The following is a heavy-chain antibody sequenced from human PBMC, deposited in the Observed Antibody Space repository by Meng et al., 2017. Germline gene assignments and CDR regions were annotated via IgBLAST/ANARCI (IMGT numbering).Heavy chain of an antibody. CDR2: ISYDGSNK. J-gene: IGHJ4*02. Sequence: GGSLRLSCAASGFTFSSYAMSWVRQAPGKGLEWVAVISYDGSNKYYADSVKGRFTISRDNSKNTLYLQMNSLRAEDTAVYYYAKQAVAGVYYFDYWGQGTLVPVSS. V-gene: IGHV3-30*18. CDR1: GFTFSSYA. CDR3: AKQAVAGVYYFDY. D-gene: IGHD6-19*01.